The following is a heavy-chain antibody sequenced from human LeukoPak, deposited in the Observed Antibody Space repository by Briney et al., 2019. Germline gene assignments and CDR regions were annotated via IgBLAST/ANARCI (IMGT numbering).Heavy chain of an antibody. Sequence: PSETLSLTCTVSGGSISSSSYYWGWIRQPPGKGLEWIGSIYYSGSTYYNPSLKSRVTISVDTSKNQFSLKLSSVTAADTAVYYCARAAGGYSGYAWAYYYYYMDVWGKGTTVTVSS. D-gene: IGHD5-12*01. CDR2: IYYSGST. CDR1: GGSISSSSYY. CDR3: ARAAGGYSGYAWAYYYYYMDV. J-gene: IGHJ6*03. V-gene: IGHV4-39*07.